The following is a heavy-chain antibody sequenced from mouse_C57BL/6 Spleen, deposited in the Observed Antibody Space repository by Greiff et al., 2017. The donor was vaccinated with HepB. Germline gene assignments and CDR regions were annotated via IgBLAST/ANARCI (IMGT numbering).Heavy chain of an antibody. V-gene: IGHV1-18*01. D-gene: IGHD2-5*01. CDR3: ARRGYSNYEGAMDY. Sequence: EVKLEESGPELVKPGASVKIPCKASGYTFTDYNMDWVKQSHGKSLEWIGDINPNNGGTIYNQKFKGKATLTVDKSSSTAYMELRSLTSEDTAVYYCARRGYSNYEGAMDYWGQGTSVTVSS. CDR1: GYTFTDYN. CDR2: INPNNGGT. J-gene: IGHJ4*01.